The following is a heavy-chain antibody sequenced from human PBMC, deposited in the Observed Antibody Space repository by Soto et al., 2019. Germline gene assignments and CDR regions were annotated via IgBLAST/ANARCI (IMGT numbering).Heavy chain of an antibody. CDR2: IYWDDDK. CDR3: AHSRCGGDCLQTYSSHYYYGMDV. V-gene: IGHV2-5*02. CDR1: GFSLSTSGVG. J-gene: IGHJ6*02. D-gene: IGHD2-21*02. Sequence: QITLKESGPTLVKPTQTLTLTCTFSGFSLSTSGVGVGWIRQPPGKALEWLALIYWDDDKRYSPSLKSRLTITHDTSKNQAVLTMTNMDPVDTATYSRAHSRCGGDCLQTYSSHYYYGMDVWGQGTTVTVSS.